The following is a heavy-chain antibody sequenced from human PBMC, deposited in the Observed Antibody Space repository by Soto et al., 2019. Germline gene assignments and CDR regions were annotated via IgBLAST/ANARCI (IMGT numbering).Heavy chain of an antibody. V-gene: IGHV3-33*01. CDR2: IWYDGSNK. CDR1: GGTCSSLG. J-gene: IGHJ3*02. CDR3: AREGSPYSYGYDAFDI. D-gene: IGHD5-18*01. Sequence: SIRIWCAAAGGTCSSLGVHWVSKAQGKGLEWVAVIWYDGSNKYYADSVKGRFTISRDNSKNTLYLQMNSLRAEDTAVYYCAREGSPYSYGYDAFDIWGQGTMVTVS.